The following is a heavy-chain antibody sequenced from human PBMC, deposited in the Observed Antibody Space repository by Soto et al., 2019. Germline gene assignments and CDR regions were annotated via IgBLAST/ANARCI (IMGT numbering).Heavy chain of an antibody. J-gene: IGHJ4*02. Sequence: GGSLRLSCAASGFTFSSYGTHWVRQAPGKGLEWVAVISYDGSNKYYADSVKGRFTISRDNSKNTLYLQMNSLRAEDTAVYYCAKDFQGVKSDYWGQGTLVTVSS. CDR1: GFTFSSYG. CDR3: AKDFQGVKSDY. V-gene: IGHV3-30*18. CDR2: ISYDGSNK. D-gene: IGHD3-16*01.